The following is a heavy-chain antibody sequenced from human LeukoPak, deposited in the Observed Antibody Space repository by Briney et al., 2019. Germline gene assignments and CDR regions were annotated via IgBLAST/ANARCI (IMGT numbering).Heavy chain of an antibody. J-gene: IGHJ6*03. CDR2: IYPGDSDT. Sequence: AGESLKIPCKGSGYSFITYWIGWVRQMPGKGLEWMGIIYPGDSDTRYSPSFQGQVTISADKSISTAYLQWSSLKASGTAMYYCARLRGYSSPNMDVWGKGTTVTVSS. V-gene: IGHV5-51*01. D-gene: IGHD6-13*01. CDR1: GYSFITYW. CDR3: ARLRGYSSPNMDV.